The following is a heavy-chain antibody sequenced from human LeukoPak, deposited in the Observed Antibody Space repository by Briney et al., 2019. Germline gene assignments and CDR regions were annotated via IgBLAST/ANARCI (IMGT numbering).Heavy chain of an antibody. D-gene: IGHD5-24*01. CDR2: IHPGDSDT. CDR3: ATHPGGLQSGFDN. CDR1: GYSFTSYW. Sequence: PGESLNSSCKGSGYSFTSYWIGWVRQMPGKGLEYMGIIHPGDSDTRYSPSFQGQVTISVDRSSSTAYIQWSRLKASDTAMYYCATHPGGLQSGFDNWGQGPIVTVSS. J-gene: IGHJ4*02. V-gene: IGHV5-51*01.